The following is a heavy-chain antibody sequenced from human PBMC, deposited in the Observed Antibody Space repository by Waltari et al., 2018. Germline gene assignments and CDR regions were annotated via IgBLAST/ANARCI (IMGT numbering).Heavy chain of an antibody. J-gene: IGHJ4*02. V-gene: IGHV3-9*01. CDR3: AKGHSGSYGLDY. Sequence: EVQLVESGGGLVQPGRSLRLSCAASGFTFDDYAMHWVRQAPGKGLDWVSGISWNSGNIGYADSVKGRFTISRDNAKNSLYLQMNSLRTEDTALYYCAKGHSGSYGLDYWGQGTLVTVSS. CDR1: GFTFDDYA. D-gene: IGHD1-26*01. CDR2: ISWNSGNI.